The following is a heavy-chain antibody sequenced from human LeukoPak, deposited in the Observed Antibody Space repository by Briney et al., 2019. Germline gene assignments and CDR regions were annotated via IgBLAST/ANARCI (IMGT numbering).Heavy chain of an antibody. J-gene: IGHJ3*01. CDR3: AKDRSLGRLVHDAFDV. CDR1: GFTFSTYW. V-gene: IGHV3-7*01. Sequence: GGSLRLSCSASGFTFSTYWMTWVRQAPGKGLEWVANMKGDGSEIHYVDSVKGRFTISRDNTKNSLYLQMNYLRAEDTAVYYCAKDRSLGRLVHDAFDVWGQGRKVVVSS. D-gene: IGHD3-16*01. CDR2: MKGDGSEI.